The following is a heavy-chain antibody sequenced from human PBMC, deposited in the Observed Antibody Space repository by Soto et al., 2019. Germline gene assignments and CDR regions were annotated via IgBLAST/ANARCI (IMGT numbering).Heavy chain of an antibody. V-gene: IGHV4-30-4*01. CDR2: IYYSGST. CDR3: AGDLDY. Sequence: SETLSLTCTVSGGSIRSGDNYWSWIRQTPGKGLEWIGYIYYSGSTYYNQSLKSRVTISVDTSKNQFSLKLSSVTAAGTAVYYCAGDLDYWGQGTLVTVSS. J-gene: IGHJ4*02. CDR1: GGSIRSGDNY.